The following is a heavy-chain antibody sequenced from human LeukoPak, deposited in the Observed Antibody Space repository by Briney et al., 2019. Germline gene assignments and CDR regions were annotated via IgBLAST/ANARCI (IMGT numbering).Heavy chain of an antibody. V-gene: IGHV3-53*01. CDR2: SYSGGSR. CDR1: GFTVSSNY. CDR3: ARVWELSFDH. D-gene: IGHD1-26*01. Sequence: GGSLRLSCAASGFTVSSNYMSWVRQAPGKGLEWVAVSYSGGSRHYAESVKGRFTISRDNSKNTLYLQMNSLRAEDTALYYCARVWELSFDHWGQGTLVTVSS. J-gene: IGHJ4*02.